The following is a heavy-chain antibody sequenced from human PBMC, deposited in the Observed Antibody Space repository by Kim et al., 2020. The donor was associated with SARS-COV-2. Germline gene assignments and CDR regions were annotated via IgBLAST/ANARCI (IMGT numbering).Heavy chain of an antibody. CDR3: ARGYSSSWYFDY. CDR2: INHSGST. Sequence: SETLSLTCAVYGGSFSGYYWSWIRQPPGKGLEWIGEINHSGSTNYNPSLKSRVTISVDTSKNQFSLKLSSVTAADTAVYYCARGYSSSWYFDYWGQGTLVTVSS. J-gene: IGHJ4*02. V-gene: IGHV4-34*01. CDR1: GGSFSGYY. D-gene: IGHD6-13*01.